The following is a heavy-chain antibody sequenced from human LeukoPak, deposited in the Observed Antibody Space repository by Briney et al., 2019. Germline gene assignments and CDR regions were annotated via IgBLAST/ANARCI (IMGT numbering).Heavy chain of an antibody. CDR1: GFTFSDYW. J-gene: IGHJ4*01. CDR3: AKGDLGFGRFYFDY. D-gene: IGHD3-16*01. V-gene: IGHV3-23*01. Sequence: GGSLRLSSEASGFTFSDYWMTWVRQAPGKGLEWVSSISGSGGTTYNADSVKGRFTISRDNSKNTLYLQMNNLRAEDTAVYYCAKGDLGFGRFYFDYWGHGNLVTVSP. CDR2: ISGSGGTT.